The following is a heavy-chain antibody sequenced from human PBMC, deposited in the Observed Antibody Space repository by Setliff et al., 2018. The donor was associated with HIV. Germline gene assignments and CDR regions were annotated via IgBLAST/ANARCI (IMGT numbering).Heavy chain of an antibody. CDR2: IYYSGST. CDR3: ARRLSGPQGWLLSNWFDP. V-gene: IGHV4-39*01. CDR1: GGSISSSSYY. D-gene: IGHD3-3*01. Sequence: TETLSLTCTVSGGSISSSSYYWGWIRQPPGKGLEWIGHIYYSGSTYYNPSLKSRVTISVDTSKNQFSLKLSSVTAADTAMYYCARRLSGPQGWLLSNWFDPWGQGTLVTVSS. J-gene: IGHJ5*02.